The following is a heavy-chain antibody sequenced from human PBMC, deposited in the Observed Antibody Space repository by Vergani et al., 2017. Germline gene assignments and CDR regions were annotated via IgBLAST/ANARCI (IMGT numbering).Heavy chain of an antibody. D-gene: IGHD6-6*01. CDR1: GFSFSSYA. J-gene: IGHJ4*02. Sequence: VQLVESGGGVVQPGRSLRLSCAASGFSFSSYAMTWVRQAPGKGLEWVSGISSSGGGTSYVDSVKGRFTISRDNSKNTLFLQMNSLRAEDTAVYYCAKDLVSSTSSLYFDYWGQGTLVTVPS. V-gene: IGHV3-23*04. CDR3: AKDLVSSTSSLYFDY. CDR2: ISSSGGGT.